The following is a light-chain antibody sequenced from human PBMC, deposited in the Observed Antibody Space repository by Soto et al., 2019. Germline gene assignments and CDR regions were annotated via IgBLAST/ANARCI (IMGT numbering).Light chain of an antibody. Sequence: DIPMTQSPSTLSASVGDRVTITCRASQSIGSWLAWYQQKSGKVPKLLIYKASTVESGVPSRFSGSGSGTEFTFTISSLQPDDFATYYCQRYNSWPSWTFGQGTKVEIK. V-gene: IGKV1-5*03. CDR2: KAS. CDR3: QRYNSWPSWT. CDR1: QSIGSW. J-gene: IGKJ1*01.